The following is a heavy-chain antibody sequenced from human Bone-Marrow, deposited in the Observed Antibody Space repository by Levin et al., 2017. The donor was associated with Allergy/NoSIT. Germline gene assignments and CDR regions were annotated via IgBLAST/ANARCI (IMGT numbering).Heavy chain of an antibody. CDR3: AQSFRHGHKN. CDR1: ELTFSLSW. Sequence: HPGGSLRHSCVDSELTFSLSWMTWLRQAPGKGLEWVANINPDASEKNYVDSVKGRFTISRDNGQKSLYLQMNSLRAEDSGVYYCAQSFRHGHKNWGQGTLVSVSS. V-gene: IGHV3-7*01. J-gene: IGHJ4*02. CDR2: INPDASEK. D-gene: IGHD5-24*01.